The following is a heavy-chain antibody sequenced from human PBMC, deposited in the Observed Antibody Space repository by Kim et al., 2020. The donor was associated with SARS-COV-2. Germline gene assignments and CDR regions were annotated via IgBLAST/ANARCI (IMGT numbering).Heavy chain of an antibody. D-gene: IGHD3-10*01. CDR1: GFTFSRYT. J-gene: IGHJ5*02. CDR3: ARGESGYYGLGYYYKVIDR. V-gene: IGHV3-48*02. Sequence: GVSLRLSCAASGFTFSRYTMNWVRQAPRKWLEWVSDISSSSSSATIQYAVSVKCGFSISRDNAKSSLYLQMNSLRDEDTAVYYCARGESGYYGLGYYYKVIDRWGQGTLVTVSS. CDR2: ISSSSSSATI.